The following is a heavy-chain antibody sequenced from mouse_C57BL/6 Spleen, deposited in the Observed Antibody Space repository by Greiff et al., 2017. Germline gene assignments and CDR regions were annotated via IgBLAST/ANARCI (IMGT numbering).Heavy chain of an antibody. V-gene: IGHV1-18*01. Sequence: VQLKQSGPELVKPGASVKIPCKASGYTFTDYDMDWVKQSPGKSLEWIGDINPDNGCTNYNQKFKGKATLTVDKSSSTAYMDLSSLTSEDTAVYYCARLSGYWYFDGWGTGTTVTVSS. CDR2: INPDNGCT. CDR1: GYTFTDYD. CDR3: ARLSGYWYFDG. J-gene: IGHJ1*03. D-gene: IGHD1-3*01.